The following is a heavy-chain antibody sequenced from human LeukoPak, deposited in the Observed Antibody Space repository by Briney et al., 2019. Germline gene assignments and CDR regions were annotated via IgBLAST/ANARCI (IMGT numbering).Heavy chain of an antibody. CDR2: ISGSGGST. J-gene: IGHJ6*02. D-gene: IGHD4-17*01. CDR1: GFTFSSYA. V-gene: IGHV3-23*01. CDR3: AKEAKVLYGDYTAYYGMDV. Sequence: GGSLRLSCAASGFTFSSYAMRWVRQAPGKGLEWVSAISGSGGSTYYADSVKGRFTVSRDNSKNTLYLQMNSLRAEDTAVNYCAKEAKVLYGDYTAYYGMDVWGQGTTVTVSS.